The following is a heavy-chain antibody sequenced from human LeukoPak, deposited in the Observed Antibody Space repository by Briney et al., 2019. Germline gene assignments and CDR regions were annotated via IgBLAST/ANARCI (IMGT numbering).Heavy chain of an antibody. D-gene: IGHD1-1*01. CDR2: MYYSGST. CDR1: GGSISSGNYY. J-gene: IGHJ4*02. CDR3: ARVMYGTTGTTRGYFDY. V-gene: IGHV4-61*01. Sequence: SETLSLTCTVSGGSISSGNYYWPWIRQPPGKGLEWIGYMYYSGSTNYNPSLKSRVTISVNTSKNQFSLKVSSVTAADTAVYYCARVMYGTTGTTRGYFDYWGQGTLVTVSS.